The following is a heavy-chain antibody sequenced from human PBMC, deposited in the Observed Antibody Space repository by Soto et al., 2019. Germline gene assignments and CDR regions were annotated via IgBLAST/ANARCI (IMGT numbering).Heavy chain of an antibody. CDR2: IIPIFGTA. CDR1: GGTFSSYA. CDR3: ARSPSPITMVRGEYGMDV. J-gene: IGHJ6*02. D-gene: IGHD3-10*01. Sequence: QVQLVQSGAEVKKPGSSVKVSCKASGGTFSSYAISWVRQAPGQGLEWMGGIIPIFGTANYAHKFQGRVTITADESTSTAYMELSSLRSEDTAVYYCARSPSPITMVRGEYGMDVWGQGTTVTVSS. V-gene: IGHV1-69*01.